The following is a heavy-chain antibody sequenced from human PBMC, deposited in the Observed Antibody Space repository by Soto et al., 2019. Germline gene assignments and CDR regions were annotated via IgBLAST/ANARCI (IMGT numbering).Heavy chain of an antibody. CDR3: ARERKFDFWRKGLDV. J-gene: IGHJ6*02. D-gene: IGHD3-3*01. V-gene: IGHV1-8*01. Sequence: ASVKVSCKASGYTFTTYDINWVRQAPGQGLEWLGWMDPNSGGTGYAQNFQGRITMTRNISRNTAHMELSSLQSEDTAVYYCARERKFDFWRKGLDVWGQGTTVTVSS. CDR2: MDPNSGGT. CDR1: GYTFTTYD.